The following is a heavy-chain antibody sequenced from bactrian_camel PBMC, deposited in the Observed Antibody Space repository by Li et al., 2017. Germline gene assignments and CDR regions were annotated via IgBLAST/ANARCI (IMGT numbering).Heavy chain of an antibody. Sequence: HVQLVESGGGSVRAGGSLVLSCAAPNYLLRSSCLGWFRQAPGKEREGVARIASDGSTNYARSYADSVKGRFTISKDNAKDTLYLQMTGLKPEDTGMYYCAADWAPTDWTTCMGWNAGSGYWGPGTQVT. J-gene: IGHJ6*01. CDR3: AADWAPTDWTTCMGWNAGSGY. CDR1: NYLLRSSC. CDR2: IASDGST. D-gene: IGHD3*01. V-gene: IGHV3S53*01.